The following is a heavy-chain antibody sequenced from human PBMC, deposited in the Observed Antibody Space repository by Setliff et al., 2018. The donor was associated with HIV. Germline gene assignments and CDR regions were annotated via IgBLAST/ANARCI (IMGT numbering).Heavy chain of an antibody. J-gene: IGHJ4*02. CDR1: GDSISSYY. CDR3: ARETSSSWFDY. D-gene: IGHD6-13*01. CDR2: IYYSGST. Sequence: SSETLSLTCTVSGDSISSYYWSWIRQPPGKGLEWIGNIYYSGSTYYNPSLKSRVTMSVGTSKNQFSLKLRAVTAADTAAYYCARETSSSWFDYWGQGSLVTVSS. V-gene: IGHV4-59*04.